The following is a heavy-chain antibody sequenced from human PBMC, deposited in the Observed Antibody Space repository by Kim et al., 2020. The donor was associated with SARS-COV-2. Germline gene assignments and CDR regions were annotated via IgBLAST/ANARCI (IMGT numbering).Heavy chain of an antibody. V-gene: IGHV4-39*01. J-gene: IGHJ5*02. CDR2: IYYSGST. CDR3: ARQIWFRETNWFDP. D-gene: IGHD3-10*01. CDR1: GGSISSSSYY. Sequence: SETLSLTCTVSGGSISSSSYYWGWIRQPPGKGLEWIGSIYYSGSTYYNPSLKSRVTISVDTSKNQFSLKLSSVTAADTAVYYCARQIWFRETNWFDPWGQGTLVTVSS.